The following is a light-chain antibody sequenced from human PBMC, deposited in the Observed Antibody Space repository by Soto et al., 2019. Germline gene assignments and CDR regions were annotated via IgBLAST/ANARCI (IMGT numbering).Light chain of an antibody. Sequence: DIVMTQSPDSLAVSLGERATINCKSSQSVFYSPNNMNYLAWYQQKPGQPPKLLIYWASTRESGVPDRFSGSGYGTDFTLTISSLQVEDVAVYYCQQYSGTPYTFGQGTRLEIK. CDR1: QSVFYSPNNMNY. V-gene: IGKV4-1*01. CDR2: WAS. CDR3: QQYSGTPYT. J-gene: IGKJ2*01.